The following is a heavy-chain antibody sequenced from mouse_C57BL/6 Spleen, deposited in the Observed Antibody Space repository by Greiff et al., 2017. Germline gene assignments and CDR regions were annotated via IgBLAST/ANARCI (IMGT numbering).Heavy chain of an antibody. CDR3: ARGGYPLYYAIDY. D-gene: IGHD2-2*01. V-gene: IGHV5-17*01. CDR2: ISSGSSTI. J-gene: IGHJ4*01. CDR1: GFTFSDYG. Sequence: EVKLMESGGGLVKPGGSLKLSCAASGFTFSDYGMHWVRQAPEKGLEWVAYISSGSSTIYYADTVKGRFTISRDNANNTLFLQMTGLRSENTAMYYDARGGYPLYYAIDYWGQGTTVTVSS.